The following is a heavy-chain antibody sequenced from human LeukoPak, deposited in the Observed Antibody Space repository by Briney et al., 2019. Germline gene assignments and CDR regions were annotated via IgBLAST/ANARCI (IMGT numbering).Heavy chain of an antibody. V-gene: IGHV1-69*13. D-gene: IGHD6-19*01. J-gene: IGHJ2*01. CDR1: GGTFSSYA. CDR3: ARDHYSGWYVTRYFDL. Sequence: ASVKVSCKASGGTFSSYAISWVRQAPGQGLEWMGGIIPIFGTANYAQKFQGRVTITADESTSTAYMELSSLRSEDTAVYYCARDHYSGWYVTRYFDLWGRGTLVTVSS. CDR2: IIPIFGTA.